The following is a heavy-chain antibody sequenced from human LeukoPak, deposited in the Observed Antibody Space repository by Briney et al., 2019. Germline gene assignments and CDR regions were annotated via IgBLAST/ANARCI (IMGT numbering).Heavy chain of an antibody. CDR1: GYTFTGYY. D-gene: IGHD3-22*01. Sequence: ASVKVSCKASGYTFTGYYMHWVRQAPGQGIEWMGWINPNSGGTNYAQKFQGRVTMTSDTSISTAYMALSRLRSDDTAVYYCARRSAGHSSGYYYDGWFDPWGQGTLVTVSS. CDR2: INPNSGGT. V-gene: IGHV1-2*02. J-gene: IGHJ5*02. CDR3: ARRSAGHSSGYYYDGWFDP.